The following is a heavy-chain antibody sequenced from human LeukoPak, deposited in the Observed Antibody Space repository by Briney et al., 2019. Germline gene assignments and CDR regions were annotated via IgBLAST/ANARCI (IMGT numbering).Heavy chain of an antibody. V-gene: IGHV3-7*03. CDR2: INHNGNVN. CDR1: GFTFSSYG. D-gene: IGHD3-16*01. CDR3: ARGGGLGV. J-gene: IGHJ6*02. Sequence: GRSLRLSCAASGFTFSSYGMHWVRQAPGKGLEWVASINHNGNVNYYVDSVKGRFTISRDNAKNSLYLQMSNLRAEDTAVYFCARGGGLGVWGQGATVTVSS.